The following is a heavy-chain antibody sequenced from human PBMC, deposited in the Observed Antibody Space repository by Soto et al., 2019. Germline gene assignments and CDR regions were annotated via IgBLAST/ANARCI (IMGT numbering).Heavy chain of an antibody. J-gene: IGHJ4*02. CDR3: ARRPPPRYYDILTGYYSPFDY. Sequence: SETLSLTCAVSGGSISSSNWWSWVRQPPGKGLEWIGEIYHSGSTNYNPSLKSRVTISVDKSKNQFSLKLSSVTAADTAVYYCARRPPPRYYDILTGYYSPFDYWGQGTLVTVS. V-gene: IGHV4-4*02. D-gene: IGHD3-9*01. CDR2: IYHSGST. CDR1: GGSISSSNW.